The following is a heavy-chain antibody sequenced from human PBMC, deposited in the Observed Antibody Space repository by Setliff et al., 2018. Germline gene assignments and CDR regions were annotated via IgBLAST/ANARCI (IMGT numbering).Heavy chain of an antibody. D-gene: IGHD3-10*01. J-gene: IGHJ4*02. V-gene: IGHV4-39*01. CDR1: GGFINNGDYN. CDR3: VRFCGSASVARFSPPI. CDR2: LYYSGST. Sequence: SETLSLTCTVSGGFINNGDYNCGWVRHPPGEGLESVGSLYYSGSTYYNPSLKSRVTILVDTSKTQFSRNLRFVTAADTAVYSCVRFCGSASVARFSPPIWGPGSLVTVSS.